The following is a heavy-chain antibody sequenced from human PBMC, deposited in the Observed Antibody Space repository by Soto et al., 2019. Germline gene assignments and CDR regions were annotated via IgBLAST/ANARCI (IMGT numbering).Heavy chain of an antibody. CDR3: ARAPVEYQLPYGMGV. CDR2: IWYDGSNK. Sequence: QVQLVESGGGVVQPGRSLRLSCAASGFTFSSYAMHWVRQAPGKGLEWVAVIWYDGSNKYYADSVKGRFTISRDNSKNTLYLQMNRRSAEDTAVYYGARAPVEYQLPYGMGVWGQGPTVTVSS. D-gene: IGHD2-2*01. V-gene: IGHV3-33*01. CDR1: GFTFSSYA. J-gene: IGHJ6*02.